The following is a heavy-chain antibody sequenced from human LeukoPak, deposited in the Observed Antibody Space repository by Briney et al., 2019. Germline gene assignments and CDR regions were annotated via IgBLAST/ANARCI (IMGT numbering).Heavy chain of an antibody. CDR2: IYSGGST. J-gene: IGHJ4*02. V-gene: IGHV3-66*04. D-gene: IGHD1-26*01. CDR3: ARRIVGAYHDY. Sequence: GGSLRLSCAASGFTVSSNYMSWVRQAPGKGLEWVSVIYSGGSTYYADSVKGRFTISRDKSKNTLYLQMNSLRAEDTAVYYCARRIVGAYHDYWGQGTLVTVSS. CDR1: GFTVSSNY.